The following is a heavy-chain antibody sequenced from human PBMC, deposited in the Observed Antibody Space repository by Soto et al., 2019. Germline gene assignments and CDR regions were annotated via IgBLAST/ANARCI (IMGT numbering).Heavy chain of an antibody. CDR2: ISYDGTNK. D-gene: IGHD3-3*01. Sequence: SLRLSCAASGFTFTAYAMYWVRQAPGKGLEWVAFISYDGTNKYYADSVKGRFTISRDNSKNTLYLQMNSLRAEDTAVYYCAKGFTLCGVVIVSSGYMDVWGKGTTVTVSS. V-gene: IGHV3-30-3*01. CDR3: AKGFTLCGVVIVSSGYMDV. J-gene: IGHJ6*03. CDR1: GFTFTAYA.